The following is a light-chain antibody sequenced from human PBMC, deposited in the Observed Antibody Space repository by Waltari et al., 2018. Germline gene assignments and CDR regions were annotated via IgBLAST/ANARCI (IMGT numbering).Light chain of an antibody. CDR2: NKN. J-gene: IGLJ3*02. V-gene: IGLV1-51*01. Sequence: QSVLTQPPSVSAAPGQRVTISCSGGSSNIGNNDVSWYQQFPGTAPKLLLTNKNNRPLGIPHRCSGSKSGTAATLGITGLQTGDEADYYCATWDSRRSVVVFGGGTKLTVL. CDR3: ATWDSRRSVVV. CDR1: SSNIGNND.